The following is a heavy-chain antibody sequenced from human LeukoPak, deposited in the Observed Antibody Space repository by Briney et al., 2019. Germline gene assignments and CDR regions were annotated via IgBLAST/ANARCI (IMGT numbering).Heavy chain of an antibody. D-gene: IGHD6-19*01. Sequence: GGSLKLSCAASGFTFSGSAMHWVRQASGKGLEWVGRIRSKANSYATAYAASVKGRFTISRDDSKNTAYLQMNSLKTEDTAVYYCTRHPEQWLAYQFDYWGQGTLVTVSS. CDR3: TRHPEQWLAYQFDY. CDR1: GFTFSGSA. J-gene: IGHJ4*02. CDR2: IRSKANSYAT. V-gene: IGHV3-73*01.